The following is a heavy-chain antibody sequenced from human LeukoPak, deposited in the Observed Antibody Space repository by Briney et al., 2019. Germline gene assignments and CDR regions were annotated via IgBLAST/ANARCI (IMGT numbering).Heavy chain of an antibody. CDR1: GYTFTGYY. V-gene: IGHV1-2*02. Sequence: ASVKVSCKASGYTFTGYYMHWVRQAPGQGLEWTGWINPNSGGTNYAQKFQGRVTMTRDTSISTAYMELSRLRSDDTAVYYCARARIIMVRGVITTGFQHWGQGTLVTVSS. CDR3: ARARIIMVRGVITTGFQH. D-gene: IGHD3-10*01. CDR2: INPNSGGT. J-gene: IGHJ1*01.